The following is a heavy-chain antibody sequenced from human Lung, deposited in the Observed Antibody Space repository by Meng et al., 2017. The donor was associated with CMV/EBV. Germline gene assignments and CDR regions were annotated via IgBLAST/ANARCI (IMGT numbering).Heavy chain of an antibody. D-gene: IGHD3-10*01. CDR3: ARGSRPYYYGSGSPLDP. CDR2: ISSSGRTI. Sequence: SXKISXAASGFTFSDYYMTWIRQAPGKGLEWVSYISSSGRTIYYADSVKGRFTISRDDAKNSLFLQMNSLRADDTAVYSCARGSRPYYYGSGSPLDPWGQRXLVTVSS. CDR1: GFTFSDYY. J-gene: IGHJ5*02. V-gene: IGHV3-11*01.